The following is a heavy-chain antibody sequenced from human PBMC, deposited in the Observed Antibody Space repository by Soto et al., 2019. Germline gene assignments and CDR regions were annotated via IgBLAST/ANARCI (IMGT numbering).Heavy chain of an antibody. J-gene: IGHJ5*02. D-gene: IGHD6-6*01. CDR2: IYYIRSP. V-gene: IGHV4-59*02. CDR3: ARGEYTSAGRENWFDP. Sequence: SETLSLTCTVSGDSVSTYYWSWIRQPPGKGLEWSGYIYYIRSPSYNPSLKSRVTMSLDTSKNHLSLKLSSVTAAHTAVYYCARGEYTSAGRENWFDPWGQGTLVTVSS. CDR1: GDSVSTYY.